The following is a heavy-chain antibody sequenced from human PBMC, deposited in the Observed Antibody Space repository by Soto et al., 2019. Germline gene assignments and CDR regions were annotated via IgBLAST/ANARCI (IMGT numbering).Heavy chain of an antibody. CDR1: GGSISSSSYS. CDR2: IYYGGNT. D-gene: IGHD1-26*01. Sequence: PSETLSLTCIVSGGSISSSSYSWAWIRQPPGKGLEWIGTIYYGGNTYYNPSLKSRVTLSVDTSKNQFSLKLSSVTAADTAVYYCARLGGSYAVPHFDYWGQGTLVTVSS. CDR3: ARLGGSYAVPHFDY. V-gene: IGHV4-39*07. J-gene: IGHJ4*02.